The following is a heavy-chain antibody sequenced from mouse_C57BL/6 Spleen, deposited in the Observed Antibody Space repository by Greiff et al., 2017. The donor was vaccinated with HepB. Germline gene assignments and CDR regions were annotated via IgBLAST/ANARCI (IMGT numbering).Heavy chain of an antibody. V-gene: IGHV1-78*01. J-gene: IGHJ4*01. CDR1: GYTFTDHT. CDR2: IYPRDGST. Sequence: VQRVESDAELVKPGASVKISCKVSGYTFTDHTIHWMKQRPEQGLEWIGYIYPRDGSTKYNEKFKGKATLTADKSSSTAYMQLNSLTSEDSAVYFCARHYYGSSSYAMDYWGQGTSVTVSS. CDR3: ARHYYGSSSYAMDY. D-gene: IGHD1-1*01.